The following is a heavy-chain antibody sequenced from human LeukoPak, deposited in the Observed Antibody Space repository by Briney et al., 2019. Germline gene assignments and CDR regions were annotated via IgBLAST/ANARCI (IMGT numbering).Heavy chain of an antibody. J-gene: IGHJ4*02. CDR2: IDWDDDK. D-gene: IGHD1-26*01. Sequence: SGPTLVNPTQTLTLTCTFSGFSFSTSGMCVGWIRQPPGKALEWLGRIDWDDDKYYSTSLKTRLTISKDTSKNQVVLTMTNMDPMDTATYYCARVASGSYYFDYWGQGNLVTVSS. V-gene: IGHV2-70*11. CDR1: GFSFSTSGMC. CDR3: ARVASGSYYFDY.